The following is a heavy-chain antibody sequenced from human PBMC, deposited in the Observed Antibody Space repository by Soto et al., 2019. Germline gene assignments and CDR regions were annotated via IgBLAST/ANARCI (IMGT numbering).Heavy chain of an antibody. V-gene: IGHV1-46*03. CDR1: GYTFTSYY. CDR3: ACVGSNYDVDY. Sequence: ASVKVSCKASGYTFTSYYMHWVRQAPGQGLEWMGITNPSGGSTSYAQKFQGRVTMTRDTSTSTVYMELSSLRSEDTAVYYCACVGSNYDVDYWGQGTLVTVSS. D-gene: IGHD4-4*01. CDR2: TNPSGGST. J-gene: IGHJ4*02.